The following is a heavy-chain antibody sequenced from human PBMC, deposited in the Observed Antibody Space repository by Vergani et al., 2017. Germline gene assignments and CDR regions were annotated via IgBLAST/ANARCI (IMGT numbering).Heavy chain of an antibody. CDR1: GYTFTSYG. V-gene: IGHV1-18*01. CDR2: ISAYNGNT. CDR3: ALIRRRIAAAGTGFGINYYMDV. Sequence: QVQLVQSGAEVKKPGASVKVSCKASGYTFTSYGISWVRQAPGQGLEWMGWISAYNGNTNYAQKLQGRVTMTTDTSTSTAYMELRSLRSDDTAVYYCALIRRRIAAAGTGFGINYYMDVWGKGTTVTVSS. D-gene: IGHD6-13*01. J-gene: IGHJ6*03.